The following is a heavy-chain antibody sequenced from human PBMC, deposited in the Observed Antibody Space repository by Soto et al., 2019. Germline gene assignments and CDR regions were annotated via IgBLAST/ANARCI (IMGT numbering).Heavy chain of an antibody. D-gene: IGHD5-12*01. CDR1: GGSISSYY. V-gene: IGHV4-59*01. CDR3: ARARRRWLQLIDY. J-gene: IGHJ4*02. CDR2: IYYSGST. Sequence: PSETLSLTCTVSGGSISSYYWSWIRQPPGKGLEWIGYIYYSGSTNYNPSLKSRVTISVDTSKNQFSLKLSSVTAADTAVYYCARARRRWLQLIDYWGQGTQVTVSS.